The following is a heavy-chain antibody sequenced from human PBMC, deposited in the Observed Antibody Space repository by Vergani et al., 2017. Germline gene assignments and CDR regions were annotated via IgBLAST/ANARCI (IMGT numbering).Heavy chain of an antibody. D-gene: IGHD4-11*01. V-gene: IGHV1-69*13. CDR1: GYTFTSYG. CDR2: IIPIFGTA. Sequence: QVQLVQSGAEVKKPGASVKVSCKASGYTFTSYGISWVRQAPGQGLEWMGRIIPIFGTANYAQKFQGRVTITADESTSTAYMELSSLRSEDTAVYYCARDDSSGRGLLVWFDPWGQGTLVTVSS. J-gene: IGHJ5*02. CDR3: ARDDSSGRGLLVWFDP.